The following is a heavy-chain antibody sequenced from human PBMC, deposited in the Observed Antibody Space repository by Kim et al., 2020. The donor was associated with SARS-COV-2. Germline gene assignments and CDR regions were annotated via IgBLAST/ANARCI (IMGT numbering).Heavy chain of an antibody. J-gene: IGHJ6*02. CDR2: IHSDGSST. CDR1: GFIFSGFW. V-gene: IGHV3-74*01. CDR3: ARGHYYAMDV. Sequence: GGSLRRSCAASGFIFSGFWMHWVRQAPGKGLVWVSRIHSDGSSTSYADSVKGRFTISRDNAMNTLYLQVNSLRGEDTGVYYCARGHYYAMDVWGQGTTVT.